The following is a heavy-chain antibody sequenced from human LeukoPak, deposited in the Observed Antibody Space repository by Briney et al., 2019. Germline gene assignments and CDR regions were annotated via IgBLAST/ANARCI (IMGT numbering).Heavy chain of an antibody. CDR2: ISTSGST. CDR3: ARDRGVTVPGRRLDY. J-gene: IGHJ4*02. CDR1: GGSLSNYY. Sequence: SETLSLTCTVSGGSLSNYYWSWIRQPAGKGLEWIGHISTSGSTNYNPSLKSRVTISIDNSNNQFSLKMTSATAADTGVYFCARDRGVTVPGRRLDYWGQGTLVTVSS. V-gene: IGHV4-4*07. D-gene: IGHD6-19*01.